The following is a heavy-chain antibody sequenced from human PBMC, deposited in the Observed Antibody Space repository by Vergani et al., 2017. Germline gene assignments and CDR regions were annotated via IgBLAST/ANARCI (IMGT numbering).Heavy chain of an antibody. Sequence: EVQLEESGGGLVLPGRSLRLSCVASGFTSAGYAMHWVRQAPGKGLEWVSGISWNSNSIGYADSVKGRFTISRDNAKNSLYLQMNSLRAEDTALYYCANDLRTSSGGGCFDPWGQETLVTVSS. D-gene: IGHD6-6*01. CDR1: GFTSAGYA. V-gene: IGHV3-9*02. J-gene: IGHJ5*02. CDR3: ANDLRTSSGGGCFDP. CDR2: ISWNSNSI.